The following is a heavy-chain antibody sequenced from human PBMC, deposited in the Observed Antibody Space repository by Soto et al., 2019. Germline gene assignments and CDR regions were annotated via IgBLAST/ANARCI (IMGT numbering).Heavy chain of an antibody. V-gene: IGHV1-69*01. D-gene: IGHD1-7*01. CDR2: IIPIFGTA. Sequence: QVQLVQSGAEVKKPGSSVKVSCKASGGTFSSYAISWVRQAPGQGLEWMGGIIPIFGTANYAQKFQVRVTITADESTSTAYMELRSLRSEDTSVYYCVLYPSWNLNWFDPWGQGTLVTVSS. CDR3: VLYPSWNLNWFDP. CDR1: GGTFSSYA. J-gene: IGHJ5*02.